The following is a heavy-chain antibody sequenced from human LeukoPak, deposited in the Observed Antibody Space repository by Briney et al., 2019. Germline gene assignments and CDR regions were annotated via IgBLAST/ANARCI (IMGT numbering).Heavy chain of an antibody. V-gene: IGHV3-66*01. CDR1: GFTVSSNY. D-gene: IGHD6-13*01. J-gene: IGHJ4*02. Sequence: GGSLRLSCAASGFTVSSNYMSWVRQAPGKGPEWVSVIYSGGRTYYADSVKDRFTISRDNSKNTLYLQMNSLRAEDTAIHYCARDSLYSNTWYGRGFFHYWGQGTLVTVSS. CDR2: IYSGGRT. CDR3: ARDSLYSNTWYGRGFFHY.